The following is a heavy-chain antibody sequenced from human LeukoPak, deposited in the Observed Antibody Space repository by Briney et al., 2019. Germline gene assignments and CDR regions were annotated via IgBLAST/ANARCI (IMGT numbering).Heavy chain of an antibody. J-gene: IGHJ4*02. CDR1: GYTFTGYY. D-gene: IGHD5-24*01. CDR2: INPNSGGT. CDR3: AREKEMATILQGFGY. Sequence: ASVKVSCKASGYTFTGYYMHWVRQAPGQGLEWMGWINPNSGGTNYAQKFQGRVTMTRDTSISTAYMELSRLRSDDTAVYYCAREKEMATILQGFGYWGQGTLVTVSS. V-gene: IGHV1-2*02.